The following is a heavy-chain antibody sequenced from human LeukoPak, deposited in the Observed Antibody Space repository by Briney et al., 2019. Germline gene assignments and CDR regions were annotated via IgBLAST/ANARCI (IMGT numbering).Heavy chain of an antibody. CDR2: INQDGSKT. D-gene: IGHD3-22*01. CDR1: GFTFSRYW. Sequence: GGSLRLSCAASGFTFSRYWMSWVRQTPRKGLEWVANINQDGSKTYYVDSVKDRFTISRDNAKNPLYLQMNSLRAEDTAVYYCARDKGDYDTSGSLFVFGGQGTLVTVSS. J-gene: IGHJ4*02. CDR3: ARDKGDYDTSGSLFVF. V-gene: IGHV3-7*03.